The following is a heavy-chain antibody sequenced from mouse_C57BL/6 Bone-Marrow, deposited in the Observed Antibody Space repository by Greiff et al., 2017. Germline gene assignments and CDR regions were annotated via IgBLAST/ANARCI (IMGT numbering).Heavy chain of an antibody. J-gene: IGHJ1*03. CDR3: AREGTTVVARNFDV. CDR1: GYSITSGYY. D-gene: IGHD1-1*01. CDR2: ISYDGSN. Sequence: EVHLVESGPGLVKPSQSLSLTCSVTGYSITSGYYWNWIRQFPGNKLEWMGYISYDGSNNYNPSLKNRISITRDTSKNQFFLKLNSVTTEDTATYYCAREGTTVVARNFDVWGTGTTVTVSS. V-gene: IGHV3-6*01.